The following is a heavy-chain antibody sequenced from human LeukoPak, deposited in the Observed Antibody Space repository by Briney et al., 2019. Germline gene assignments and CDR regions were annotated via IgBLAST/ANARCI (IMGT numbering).Heavy chain of an antibody. CDR3: ARRRAAAGRAFDI. Sequence: SETLSLTCAAYGGSFSGYNWSWIRQPPGKGLEWIGEINHSGSTNYNPSLKSRVTISVDTSKNQFSLKLSSVTAADTAVYYCARRRAAAGRAFDIWGQGTMVTVSS. CDR1: GGSFSGYN. CDR2: INHSGST. J-gene: IGHJ3*02. V-gene: IGHV4-34*01. D-gene: IGHD6-13*01.